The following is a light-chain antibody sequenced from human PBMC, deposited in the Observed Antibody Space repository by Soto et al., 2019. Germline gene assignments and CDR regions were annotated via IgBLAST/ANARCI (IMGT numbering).Light chain of an antibody. CDR3: SSYRTSITPLDV. J-gene: IGLJ1*01. CDR1: SSDIGGYNY. CDR2: EVS. Sequence: QSALTQPASVSGSPGQSITISCTGTSSDIGGYNYVSWYQQRPGKAPKLIIYEVSNRPSGVSYRFSGSKSGNTASLTISGLQAEDEADYYCSSYRTSITPLDVFASGTKVTVL. V-gene: IGLV2-14*01.